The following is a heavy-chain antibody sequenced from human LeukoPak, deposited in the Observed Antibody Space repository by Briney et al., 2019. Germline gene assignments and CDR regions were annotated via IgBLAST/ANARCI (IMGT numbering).Heavy chain of an antibody. CDR1: GYTFTGYY. D-gene: IGHD2-2*01. J-gene: IGHJ6*03. V-gene: IGHV1-69*13. Sequence: GASVKVSCKASGYTFTGYYVHWVRQAPGQGLEWMGGIIPIFGTANYAQKFQGRVTITADESTSTAYMELSSLRSEDTAVYYCARDDCSSTSCYPPRYYYMDVWGKGTTVTVSS. CDR2: IIPIFGTA. CDR3: ARDDCSSTSCYPPRYYYMDV.